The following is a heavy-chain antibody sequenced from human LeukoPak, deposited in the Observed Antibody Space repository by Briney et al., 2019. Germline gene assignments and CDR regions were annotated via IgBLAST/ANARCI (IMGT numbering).Heavy chain of an antibody. J-gene: IGHJ4*01. Sequence: ASVKVSCKASGYTLTTYDINWVRQAPGQGLEWMGWMNPNSANTGYAQKFQGRVTMTRNTSISTAYMEQSSLRSEDTAVYYCAIGERSYYFDYWGDGTLVTVSS. CDR1: GYTLTTYD. D-gene: IGHD1-1*01. CDR2: MNPNSANT. CDR3: AIGERSYYFDY. V-gene: IGHV1-8*01.